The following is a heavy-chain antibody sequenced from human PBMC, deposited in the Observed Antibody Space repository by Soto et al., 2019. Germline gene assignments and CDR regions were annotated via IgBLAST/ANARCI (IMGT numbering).Heavy chain of an antibody. V-gene: IGHV1-18*01. J-gene: IGHJ5*02. CDR1: GYTFTSYG. D-gene: IGHD4-4*01. Sequence: ASVKVSCKASGYTFTSYGISWVRQAPGQGLEWMGWISAYNGNTNYAQKLQGRVTMTTDTSTSTAYMELRSLRSDDTAVYYCASTPLYSNYVDSWFDPWGQGPLVTVS. CDR3: ASTPLYSNYVDSWFDP. CDR2: ISAYNGNT.